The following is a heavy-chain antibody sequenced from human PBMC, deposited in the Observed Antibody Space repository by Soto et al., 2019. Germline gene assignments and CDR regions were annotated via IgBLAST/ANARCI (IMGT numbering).Heavy chain of an antibody. J-gene: IGHJ4*02. D-gene: IGHD3-22*01. CDR2: ISAHNGDT. Sequence: GASVKVSCKASGSTFTSYGISWVRQAPGQGLECVGWISAHNGDTHYSQKFQGRVTLTTDTSTNTGYMELRSLTSDDTAVYFCATEPIYYNDGSGYYPLGHWGQGTLVTVSS. CDR3: ATEPIYYNDGSGYYPLGH. V-gene: IGHV1-18*04. CDR1: GSTFTSYG.